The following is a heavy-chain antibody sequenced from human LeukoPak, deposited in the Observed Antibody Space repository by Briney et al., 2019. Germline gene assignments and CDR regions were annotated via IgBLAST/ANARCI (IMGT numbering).Heavy chain of an antibody. CDR1: GFTFSSYG. D-gene: IGHD1-20*01. V-gene: IGHV3-33*01. J-gene: IGHJ4*02. Sequence: PGRSLRLSCAASGFTFSSYGMHWVRQAPGKGLEWVAVIWYDGSNKYYADSVKGRFTISRDNSKNTLHLQMNSLRAEDTAVYYCARGREYNWNDIGFDYWGQGTLVTVSS. CDR2: IWYDGSNK. CDR3: ARGREYNWNDIGFDY.